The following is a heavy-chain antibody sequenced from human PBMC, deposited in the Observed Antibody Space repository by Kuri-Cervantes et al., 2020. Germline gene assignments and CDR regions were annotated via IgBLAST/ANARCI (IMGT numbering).Heavy chain of an antibody. CDR1: GGSISSSSYY. V-gene: IGHV4-31*03. J-gene: IGHJ6*02. D-gene: IGHD6-13*01. CDR2: IYYSGST. CDR3: ARGIYSSSWREVTIYGMDV. Sequence: SETLSLTCTVSGGSISSSSYYWGWIRQHPGKGLEWIGYIYYSGSTYYNPSLKSRVTISVDTSKNQFSLKLSSVTAADTAVYYCARGIYSSSWREVTIYGMDVWGQGTTVTVSS.